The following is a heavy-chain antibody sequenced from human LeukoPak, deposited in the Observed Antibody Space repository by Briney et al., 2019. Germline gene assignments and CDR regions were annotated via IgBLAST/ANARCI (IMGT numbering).Heavy chain of an antibody. CDR2: MNPNSGNT. CDR3: AIYYYGSGSYYTPDAFDI. J-gene: IGHJ3*02. V-gene: IGHV1-8*03. CDR1: GYTFSSYD. Sequence: ASVKVSCKASGYTFSSYDINWVRQATGQGLEWMGWMNPNSGNTGYAQKFQGRVTITRNTSISTAYMELSSLRSEDTAVYYCAIYYYGSGSYYTPDAFDIWGQGTMVTVSS. D-gene: IGHD3-10*01.